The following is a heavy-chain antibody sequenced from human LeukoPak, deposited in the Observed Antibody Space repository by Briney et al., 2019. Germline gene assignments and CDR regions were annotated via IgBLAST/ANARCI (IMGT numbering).Heavy chain of an antibody. D-gene: IGHD2-15*01. CDR2: SNPNSGGT. CDR3: ARAQGYCSGGSCYGDYYYYYGMDV. CDR1: GYTFTGYY. J-gene: IGHJ6*01. Sequence: ASVRDSCKHSGYTFTGYYMHWVRQTPGQRLEWMGWSNPNSGGTNYAQKFQGRITMTRNTSISTGYMELSRLRSDDTAVYYCARAQGYCSGGSCYGDYYYYYGMDVWGQGATVTVSS. V-gene: IGHV1-2*02.